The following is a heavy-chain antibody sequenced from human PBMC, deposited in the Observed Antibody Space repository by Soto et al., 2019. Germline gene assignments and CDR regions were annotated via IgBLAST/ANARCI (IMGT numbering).Heavy chain of an antibody. CDR3: AREIVGAISRSDALDI. V-gene: IGHV1-46*01. J-gene: IGHJ3*02. CDR1: GFSITNYH. D-gene: IGHD1-26*01. CDR2: ITPLGGAT. Sequence: ASVKVSCKASGFSITNYHMHLVRQAPGQGLEWMGVITPLGGATTYAQKFQGRVTMTADMSTSNVHMDLSSLRSDDTAVYYCAREIVGAISRSDALDICGQRTMLTVSS.